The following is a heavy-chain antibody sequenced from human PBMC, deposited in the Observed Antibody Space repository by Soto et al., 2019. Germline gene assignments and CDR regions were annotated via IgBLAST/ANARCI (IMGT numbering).Heavy chain of an antibody. J-gene: IGHJ6*02. V-gene: IGHV3-30-3*01. CDR3: ARDDSPKYGGYDPYYYYGMNV. D-gene: IGHD5-12*01. CDR2: IPYDGINE. CDR1: GFTFTNYA. Sequence: QVQLVESGGGVVQPGRSLRLSCAASGFTFTNYAMHWVRQAPGKGLEWVAIIPYDGINEYYADSVKGRFTISRDNSKNPLYLQMNSLRAEDTAVYYCARDDSPKYGGYDPYYYYGMNVWGQGTTVTVSS.